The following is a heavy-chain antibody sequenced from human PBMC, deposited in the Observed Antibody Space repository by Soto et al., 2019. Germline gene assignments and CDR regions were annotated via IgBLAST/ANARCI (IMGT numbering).Heavy chain of an antibody. V-gene: IGHV3-21*02. D-gene: IGHD3-3*01. CDR3: VRDFGWYFRSGYMDV. J-gene: IGHJ6*03. Sequence: EVQLVESGGGLVKPGGSLRLSCAASGFDFSSYSMNWVHQAPGKGLEWVSSINEDSSYIYYANSLRGRFTISRDNAKEPLYLQMNSLRAEDTAVYYCVRDFGWYFRSGYMDVWGDGATVTVSS. CDR2: INEDSSYI. CDR1: GFDFSSYS.